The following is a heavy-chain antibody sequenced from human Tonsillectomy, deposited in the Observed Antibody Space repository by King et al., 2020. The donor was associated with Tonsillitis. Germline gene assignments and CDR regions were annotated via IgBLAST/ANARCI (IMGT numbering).Heavy chain of an antibody. CDR3: VKLFGSLDGPAY. Sequence: VQLVESGGGLVQPGGSLRLSCAASGFTFFNYAMSWVRQAPGKGLEWVSSVSSTGDTTFYADSVKGRFTISRDNSKNTLYLQMSNLRAEDTAIYYCVKLFGSLDGPAYWGQGTLVTVSS. V-gene: IGHV3-23*04. CDR1: GFTFFNYA. D-gene: IGHD3-3*01. J-gene: IGHJ4*02. CDR2: VSSTGDTT.